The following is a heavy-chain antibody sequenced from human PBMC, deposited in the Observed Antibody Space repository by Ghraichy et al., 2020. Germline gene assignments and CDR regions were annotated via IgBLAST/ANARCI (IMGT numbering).Heavy chain of an antibody. J-gene: IGHJ6*03. CDR2: IYYSGST. Sequence: SETLSLTCTVSGGSISSGGYYWSWIRQHPGKGLEWIGYIYYSGSTYYNPSLKSRVTISVDTSKNQFSLKLSSVTAADTAVYYCARDRPETYYYYMDVWGKGTTVTVSS. CDR3: ARDRPETYYYYMDV. CDR1: GGSISSGGYY. V-gene: IGHV4-31*03. D-gene: IGHD1-14*01.